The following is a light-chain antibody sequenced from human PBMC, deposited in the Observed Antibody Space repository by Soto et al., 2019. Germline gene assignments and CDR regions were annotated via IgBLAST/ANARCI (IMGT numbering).Light chain of an antibody. CDR3: CSYARTGTFI. CDR2: EVT. CDR1: SSDIGTYNL. V-gene: IGLV2-23*02. J-gene: IGLJ2*01. Sequence: QSALTQPASVSGSPGQTITITCTGSSSDIGTYNLVSWYQQHPGKAPKFIIYEVTKRPSGISARFSASKSDNTASLTISGLQAEDEGDYYCCSYARTGTFIFGGGTKLTVL.